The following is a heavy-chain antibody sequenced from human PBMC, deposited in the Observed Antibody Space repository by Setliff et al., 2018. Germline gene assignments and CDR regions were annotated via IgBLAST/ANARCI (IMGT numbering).Heavy chain of an antibody. Sequence: GASVKVSCKASGYTFTSYYMHWVRQAPGQGLGWMGIINPGGLTSSSTQKFEGRVTMTRDTSTSTVYMELNSLTSDDTAVYYCARAGLAAAGRKGVFDHWGQGTLVTVSS. D-gene: IGHD6-25*01. J-gene: IGHJ4*02. CDR2: INPGGLTS. CDR3: ARAGLAAAGRKGVFDH. V-gene: IGHV1-46*01. CDR1: GYTFTSYY.